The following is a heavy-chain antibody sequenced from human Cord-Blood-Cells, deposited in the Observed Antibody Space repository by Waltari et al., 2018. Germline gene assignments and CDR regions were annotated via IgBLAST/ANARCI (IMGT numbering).Heavy chain of an antibody. J-gene: IGHJ4*02. CDR3: AKLGEGVLYYFDY. Sequence: EVQLLESGGGLVQPGGSLRLSCAASGFTFSSYAISWVRQAPGKGLEWVSAISGSGGSTYYADYVKGRFTISRDNSKNTLDLQMNSLRAEDTAVYYCAKLGEGVLYYFDYWGQGTLVTVSS. D-gene: IGHD2-8*02. V-gene: IGHV3-23*01. CDR2: ISGSGGST. CDR1: GFTFSSYA.